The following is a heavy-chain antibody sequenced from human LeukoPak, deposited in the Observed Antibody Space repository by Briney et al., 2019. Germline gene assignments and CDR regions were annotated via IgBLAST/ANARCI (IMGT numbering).Heavy chain of an antibody. CDR2: ISDRDHNT. J-gene: IGHJ4*02. CDR1: GFTFSSYA. Sequence: GGSLRLSCAAPGFTFSSYAMTWVRQAPGKGLEWVSSISDRDHNTYYADSVKGRFTISRDNSKNTLYLQMNSLRAEDTAVYYCAKGGLSRAGLDFWGQGTLVTVSS. D-gene: IGHD5/OR15-5a*01. CDR3: AKGGLSRAGLDF. V-gene: IGHV3-23*01.